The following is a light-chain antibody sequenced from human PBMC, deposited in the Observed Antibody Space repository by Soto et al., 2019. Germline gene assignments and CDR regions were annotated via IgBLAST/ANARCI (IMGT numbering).Light chain of an antibody. V-gene: IGKV1-12*01. J-gene: IGKJ4*01. CDR1: QVISSW. CDR3: QQANSLPLT. CDR2: AAS. Sequence: DIQMTQSPSSVSASVGDRVTITCRASQVISSWLAWYQQKPGKAPNLLIYAASSLQSGVPSRFSGSGSGTDFTLPISSLQPEDFATYYCQQANSLPLTFGGGTKVEIK.